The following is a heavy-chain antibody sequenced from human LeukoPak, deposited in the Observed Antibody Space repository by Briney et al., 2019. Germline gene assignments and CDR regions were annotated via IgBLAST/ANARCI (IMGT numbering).Heavy chain of an antibody. CDR2: ISAYNGNT. CDR3: ARDYKITFGGVIYY. D-gene: IGHD3-16*02. J-gene: IGHJ4*02. V-gene: IGHV1-18*01. Sequence: VASVKVSCKASGYTFTSYGISWVRQAPGQGLEWMGWISAYNGNTNYAQKLQGRVTTTTDTSTSTAYMELRSLRSDDTAVYYCARDYKITFGGVIYYWGQGTLVTVSS. CDR1: GYTFTSYG.